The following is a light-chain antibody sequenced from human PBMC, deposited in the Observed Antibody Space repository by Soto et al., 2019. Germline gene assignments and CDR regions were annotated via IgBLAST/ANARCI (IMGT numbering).Light chain of an antibody. V-gene: IGKV3-20*01. CDR3: QQYGNSPPVYT. Sequence: EIVLTQSPGTLSLSPGERATLSCRASQSVSNDYLTWYQPKPGQAPRLLIYGASSRAAGIPDRFSGSGSGTDFTLTISRLEPEDFAVYYCQQYGNSPPVYTFGQGTKLEIK. CDR1: QSVSNDY. CDR2: GAS. J-gene: IGKJ2*01.